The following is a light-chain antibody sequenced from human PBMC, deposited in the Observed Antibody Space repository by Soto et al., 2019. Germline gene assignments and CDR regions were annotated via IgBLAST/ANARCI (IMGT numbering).Light chain of an antibody. Sequence: DIQMTQSPSSLSASVGDRVTITCRASQSISSYLNWYQQKPGKAPKLLIYAASSLHSGVPARFSGSGCGTDSTLTISRQQPEDFATYYCQHSNSPRLTFGGGTKVEIK. J-gene: IGKJ4*01. CDR2: AAS. CDR3: QHSNSPRLT. CDR1: QSISSY. V-gene: IGKV1-39*01.